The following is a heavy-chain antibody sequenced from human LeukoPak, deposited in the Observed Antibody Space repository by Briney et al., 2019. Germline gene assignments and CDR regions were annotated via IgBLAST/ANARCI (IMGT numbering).Heavy chain of an antibody. D-gene: IGHD3-10*01. CDR1: GFTFSSSW. CDR2: INSDGSST. Sequence: GGSLRLSCAASGFTFSSSWMHWVRQAPGRGLVWVSRINSDGSSTTYADSVKGRFTISRDDAKNTLYLQMNSLRAEDTAVYYWARVQYYGSGSYYNWFGPWGQGTLVTGFS. J-gene: IGHJ5*02. V-gene: IGHV3-74*01. CDR3: ARVQYYGSGSYYNWFGP.